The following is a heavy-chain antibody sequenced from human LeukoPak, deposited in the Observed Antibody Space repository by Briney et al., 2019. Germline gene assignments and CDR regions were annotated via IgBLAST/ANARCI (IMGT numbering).Heavy chain of an antibody. CDR1: GGSFSGYY. V-gene: IGHV4-34*01. Sequence: SETLSLTCAVYGGSFSGYYWSWIRQPPGKGLEWIGEINHSGSTNYNPSLKSRVTISVDTSKNQFSLKLSSVTAADTAVYYCARAVGYCSGGSCSLDYWGQGTLVTVSS. D-gene: IGHD2-15*01. CDR3: ARAVGYCSGGSCSLDY. J-gene: IGHJ4*02. CDR2: INHSGST.